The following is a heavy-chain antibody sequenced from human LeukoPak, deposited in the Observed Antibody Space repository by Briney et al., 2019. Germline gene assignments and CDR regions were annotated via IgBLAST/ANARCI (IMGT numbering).Heavy chain of an antibody. V-gene: IGHV3-30*18. J-gene: IGHJ4*02. Sequence: PGGSLRLSRAASGFTFSSYGMHWVRQAPGKGLEWVAVISYDGSNKYYADSVKGRFTISRDNSKNTLYLQMNSLRAEDTAVYYCAKHCPPHYDILTGYYTGGFDYWGQGTLVTVSS. CDR3: AKHCPPHYDILTGYYTGGFDY. CDR2: ISYDGSNK. CDR1: GFTFSSYG. D-gene: IGHD3-9*01.